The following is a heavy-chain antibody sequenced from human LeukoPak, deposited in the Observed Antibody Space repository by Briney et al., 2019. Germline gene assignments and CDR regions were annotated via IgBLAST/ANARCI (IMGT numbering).Heavy chain of an antibody. V-gene: IGHV3-30*03. CDR3: ARTMRPILTGYYSLDY. J-gene: IGHJ4*02. CDR1: GFTFSSCG. Sequence: GTSLRLSCAGSGFTFSSCGMHWVRQAPGKGLEWVAFTSYDEINKYYADSVKGRFTISRDNSKNTLYLQMNSLRAEDTAVYYCARTMRPILTGYYSLDYWGQGTLVTVSS. CDR2: TSYDEINK. D-gene: IGHD3-9*01.